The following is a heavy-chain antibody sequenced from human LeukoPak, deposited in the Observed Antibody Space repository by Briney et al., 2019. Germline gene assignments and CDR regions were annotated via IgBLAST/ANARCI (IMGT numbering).Heavy chain of an antibody. D-gene: IGHD2-15*01. J-gene: IGHJ4*02. CDR1: GFTVSNNY. CDR2: IYSSGTP. Sequence: GGSLRLSCAASGFTVSNNYMSWVRQAPGEGLEWVSIIYSSGTPYYADSVKGRFTISRDNSKNTLFLQMSSLRAEDTAVYYCARGITNIAVGDYWGKGALVTVSS. V-gene: IGHV3-53*01. CDR3: ARGITNIAVGDY.